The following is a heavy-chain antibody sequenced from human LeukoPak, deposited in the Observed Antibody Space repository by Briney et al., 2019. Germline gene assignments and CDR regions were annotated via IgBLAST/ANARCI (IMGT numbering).Heavy chain of an antibody. J-gene: IGHJ4*02. V-gene: IGHV3-30*18. D-gene: IGHD5/OR15-5a*01. Sequence: GRSLRLSCAASGFTFSSYGMHWVRQAPGKGLEWVAVISYDGSNKYYADSVKGRFTISRDNSKNTLYLQMNSLRAEDTAVYYCAKSPRSVSFDYWGQGTLVTVSS. CDR2: ISYDGSNK. CDR1: GFTFSSYG. CDR3: AKSPRSVSFDY.